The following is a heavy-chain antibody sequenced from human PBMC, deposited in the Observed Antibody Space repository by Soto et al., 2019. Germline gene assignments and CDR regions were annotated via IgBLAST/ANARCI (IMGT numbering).Heavy chain of an antibody. V-gene: IGHV3-30*18. CDR1: GFTFSSYG. J-gene: IGHJ4*02. CDR2: ISYDGSNK. CDR3: AKDEGIAVAGAPIDY. D-gene: IGHD6-19*01. Sequence: QVQLVESGGGVVQPGRSLRLSCAASGFTFSSYGMHWVRQAPGKGREWVAVISYDGSNKYYADSVKGRFTISRDNSKNTLYLQMNSLRAEDTAVYYCAKDEGIAVAGAPIDYWGQGTLVTVSS.